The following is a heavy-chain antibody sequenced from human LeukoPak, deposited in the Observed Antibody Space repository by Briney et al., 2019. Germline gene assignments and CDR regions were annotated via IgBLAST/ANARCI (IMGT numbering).Heavy chain of an antibody. CDR3: ARVGDHFHWYLDL. V-gene: IGHV3-53*01. CDR1: GFSVSTDY. D-gene: IGHD3-3*02. CDR2: LYSGSST. Sequence: GGSLRLSCAASGFSVSTDYMNWVRQAPGKGLEWVSILYSGSSTYYADSVEGRFIVSRDSSKNTLSLQMNDLRAEDTAVYYCARVGDHFHWYLDLWGRGTLVTVSS. J-gene: IGHJ2*01.